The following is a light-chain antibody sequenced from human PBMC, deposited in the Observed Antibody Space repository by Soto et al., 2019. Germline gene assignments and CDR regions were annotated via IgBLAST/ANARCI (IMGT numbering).Light chain of an antibody. V-gene: IGKV3-11*01. CDR3: QQRSSWPFLWT. J-gene: IGKJ4*01. CDR2: DAF. CDR1: QSVGTS. Sequence: EIVLTQSPATLSSSPGERATLSCRASQSVGTSVAWYQQKPGQAPRLLIYDAFNRATGIPARFSGSGSGTDFTLTISSLEPEDFAVYCCQQRSSWPFLWTFAGGTKVEIK.